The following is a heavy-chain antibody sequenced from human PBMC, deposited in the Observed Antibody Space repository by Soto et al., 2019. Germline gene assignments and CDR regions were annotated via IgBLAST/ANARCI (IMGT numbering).Heavy chain of an antibody. CDR2: INPNSGGT. V-gene: IGHV1-2*04. Sequence: ASVKVSCKASGYTFTGYYMHWVRQAPGQGLEWMGWINPNSGGTNYAQKFQGWVTMTRDTSISTAYMELSRLRSDDTAVYYCARVGGYCSGGSCTGFDYWGQGTLVTVSS. CDR3: ARVGGYCSGGSCTGFDY. D-gene: IGHD2-15*01. CDR1: GYTFTGYY. J-gene: IGHJ4*02.